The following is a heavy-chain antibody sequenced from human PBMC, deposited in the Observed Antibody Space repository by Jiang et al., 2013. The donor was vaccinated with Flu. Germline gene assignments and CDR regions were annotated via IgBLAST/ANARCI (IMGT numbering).Heavy chain of an antibody. V-gene: IGHV5-10-1*01. CDR3: ARSPPVEEHYSYMDV. CDR1: GFSFTDYW. J-gene: IGHJ6*03. Sequence: SGAEVKKPGESLRISCQGSGFSFTDYWVNWVRQMPGKGLEWMGRIDPSDSYTIYSPSFQGHVTISADKSSSTAYLQWSSLKASDSAMYYCARSPPVEEHYSYMDVWGKGTTVTVSS. CDR2: IDPSDSYT. D-gene: IGHD1/OR15-1a*01.